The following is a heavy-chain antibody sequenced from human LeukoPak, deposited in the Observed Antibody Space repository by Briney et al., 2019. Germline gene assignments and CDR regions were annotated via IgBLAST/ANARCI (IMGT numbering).Heavy chain of an antibody. CDR3: ARGRGYCSGANCPVDY. V-gene: IGHV4-39*07. Sequence: PSETLSLTCTVSGGSISSRSYYWGWIRQPPGKGLEWIGEINHSGSTNYNPSLRSRVTISVATSKNQFSLKLRSVTAADTAVYYCARGRGYCSGANCPVDYWGQGTLVTVSS. CDR2: INHSGST. J-gene: IGHJ4*02. CDR1: GGSISSRSYY. D-gene: IGHD2-15*01.